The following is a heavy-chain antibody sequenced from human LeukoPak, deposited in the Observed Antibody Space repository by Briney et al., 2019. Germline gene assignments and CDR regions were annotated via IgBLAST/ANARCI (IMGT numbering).Heavy chain of an antibody. CDR1: GFTFSSYS. D-gene: IGHD6-13*01. V-gene: IGHV3-21*04. J-gene: IGHJ5*02. CDR2: ISSSSSYI. CDR3: AKDIRSIAAAGHNWFDP. Sequence: GGSLRLSCAASGFTFSSYSMNWVCQAPGKGLEWVSSISSSSSYIYYADSVKGRFTISRDNAKNSLYLQMNSLRAEDTAVYYCAKDIRSIAAAGHNWFDPWGQGTLVTVSS.